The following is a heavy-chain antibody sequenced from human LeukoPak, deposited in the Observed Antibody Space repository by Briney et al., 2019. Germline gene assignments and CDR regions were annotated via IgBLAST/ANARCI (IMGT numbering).Heavy chain of an antibody. CDR1: GFTFSSHW. Sequence: GGSLRLSCAASGFTFSSHWMHWVRQAPGKGLVWFSRIDSDGRSTSYADSVKGRFTISRDNAKNTLYLQMSSLRAEDTAVYYCARGTIINYGDYGDYWGQGTLVTVSS. CDR3: ARGTIINYGDYGDY. CDR2: IDSDGRST. V-gene: IGHV3-74*01. D-gene: IGHD4-17*01. J-gene: IGHJ4*02.